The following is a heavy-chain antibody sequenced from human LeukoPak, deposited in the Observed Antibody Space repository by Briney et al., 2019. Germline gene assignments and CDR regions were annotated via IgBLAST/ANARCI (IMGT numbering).Heavy chain of an antibody. V-gene: IGHV1-3*01. CDR3: ARDRAPIVGATFGAFDI. J-gene: IGHJ3*02. Sequence: ASVKVSCKASGYTFTSYAMHWVRQAPGQRLEWMGWINAGNGNTKYSQKFQGRVTITRDTSASTAYMELSSLRSEDTAVYYCARDRAPIVGATFGAFDIWGQGTMVTVSS. D-gene: IGHD1-26*01. CDR2: INAGNGNT. CDR1: GYTFTSYA.